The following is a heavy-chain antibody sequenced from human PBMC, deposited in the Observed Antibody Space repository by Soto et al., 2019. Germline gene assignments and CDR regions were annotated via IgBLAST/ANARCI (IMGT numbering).Heavy chain of an antibody. CDR3: ARQASGYYYGWFDP. CDR1: GGSILDSTYY. Sequence: SATLSLTCTVSGGSILDSTYYWAWIRQSPGKGLEWIGTIFYSGGTFYTPSLKSRVTISVDTSNNQFSLKLSSVTAADTAVYYCARQASGYYYGWFDPWGQGTLVTVSS. J-gene: IGHJ5*02. CDR2: IFYSGGT. D-gene: IGHD3-22*01. V-gene: IGHV4-39*01.